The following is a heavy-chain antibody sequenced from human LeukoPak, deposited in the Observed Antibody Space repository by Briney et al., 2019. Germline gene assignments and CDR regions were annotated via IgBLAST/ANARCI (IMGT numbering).Heavy chain of an antibody. D-gene: IGHD6-13*01. CDR2: ISYDGSNK. CDR3: ARSGIAAAGPFDY. V-gene: IGHV3-30-3*01. Sequence: GRSLRLSCAASGFTFSSYAMHWVRQAPGKGLERVAVISYDGSNKYYADSVKGRFTISRDNSKNTLYLQMNSLRAEDTAVYYCARSGIAAAGPFDYWGQGTLVTVSS. CDR1: GFTFSSYA. J-gene: IGHJ4*02.